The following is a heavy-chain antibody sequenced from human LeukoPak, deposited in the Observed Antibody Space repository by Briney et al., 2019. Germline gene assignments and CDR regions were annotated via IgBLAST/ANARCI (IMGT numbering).Heavy chain of an antibody. CDR1: GGSFSGYY. J-gene: IGHJ4*02. CDR3: ARGAAYPLDY. Sequence: KPSETLSLTCAVYGGSFSGYYWSWIRQPPGKGLEWIGEINHSGSTNYNPSLKSRVTTSVDTSKNQFSLKLSSVTAADTAVYYCARGAAYPLDYWGQGTLVTVSS. CDR2: INHSGST. V-gene: IGHV4-34*01. D-gene: IGHD6-25*01.